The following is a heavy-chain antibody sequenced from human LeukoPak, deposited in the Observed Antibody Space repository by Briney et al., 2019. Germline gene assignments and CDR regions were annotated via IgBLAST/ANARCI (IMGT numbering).Heavy chain of an antibody. CDR1: GYTLTELS. D-gene: IGHD3-22*01. V-gene: IGHV1-24*01. CDR2: FDPEDGET. Sequence: ASVNVSCKVSGYTLTELSMHWVRQAPGKGLEWMGGFDPEDGETIYAQKFQGRVTMTEDTSTDTAYMELSSLRSEDTAVYYCATPPYYYDSSGYPGYFDYWGQGTLVTVSS. J-gene: IGHJ4*02. CDR3: ATPPYYYDSSGYPGYFDY.